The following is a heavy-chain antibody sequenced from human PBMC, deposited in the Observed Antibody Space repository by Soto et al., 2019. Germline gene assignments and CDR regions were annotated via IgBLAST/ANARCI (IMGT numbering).Heavy chain of an antibody. D-gene: IGHD5-12*01. CDR2: INPSGGST. V-gene: IGHV1-46*03. Sequence: ASLRVSCEGSGYTVTSYYMHWVRQAPGQGLEWVGIINPSGGSTSYAQKFQGRVTMTRDTSTSTVYMELSSLRSEDTAVYYCAREYSGYDWGVDAFDIWGQGTMVTVS. J-gene: IGHJ3*02. CDR3: AREYSGYDWGVDAFDI. CDR1: GYTVTSYY.